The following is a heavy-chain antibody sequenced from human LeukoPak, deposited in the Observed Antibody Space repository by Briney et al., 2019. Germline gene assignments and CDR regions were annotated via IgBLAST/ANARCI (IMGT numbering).Heavy chain of an antibody. V-gene: IGHV3-7*01. Sequence: GVSLRLSCAIYGFSFINSWMSWVRQAPGKGLEWVANIKQDGSEKYYVDSVKGRFTISRDNAKNSLYLQMNSLRAEDTAVYFCVRGHGGAYDSSTNTDDYMDVWGKGTTVIISS. CDR2: IKQDGSEK. D-gene: IGHD3-22*01. CDR1: GFSFINSW. J-gene: IGHJ6*03. CDR3: VRGHGGAYDSSTNTDDYMDV.